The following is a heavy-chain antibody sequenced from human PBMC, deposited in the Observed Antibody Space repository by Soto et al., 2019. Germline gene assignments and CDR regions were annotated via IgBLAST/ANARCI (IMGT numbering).Heavy chain of an antibody. CDR3: AKWSTSGYYDY. V-gene: IGHV3-23*01. D-gene: IGHD3-22*01. Sequence: GGSLRLSCAASGFTFSNNAMSWVRQAPGKGLEWVSAISVSGGSTYYADSVKGRFSISRDIFKNTLFLQMDNLRAEDTAVYYCAKWSTSGYYDYWGQGTLVTVSS. J-gene: IGHJ4*02. CDR2: ISVSGGST. CDR1: GFTFSNNA.